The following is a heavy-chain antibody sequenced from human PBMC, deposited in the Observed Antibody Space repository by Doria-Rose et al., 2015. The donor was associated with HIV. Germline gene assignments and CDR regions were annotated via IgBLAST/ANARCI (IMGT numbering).Heavy chain of an antibody. CDR2: TYYTGTS. CDR3: ARMGSYRELDY. D-gene: IGHD3-3*01. J-gene: IGHJ4*02. V-gene: IGHV4-31*03. Sequence: QVQLVQSGPGLVKPSETLSLTCSVSGASVSSRGYNWNWIRQVPGKGLESLGYTYYTGTSDYSPSLKGRLNMAVDTSKNQFSQKLSFVTVADTAVYYCARMGSYRELDYWGQGALVIVSA. CDR1: GASVSSRGYN.